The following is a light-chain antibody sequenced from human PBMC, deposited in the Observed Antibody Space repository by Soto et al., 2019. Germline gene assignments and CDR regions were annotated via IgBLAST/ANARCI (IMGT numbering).Light chain of an antibody. V-gene: IGLV2-14*01. CDR2: AVS. J-gene: IGLJ2*01. CDR3: SSYTSSSTLGV. CDR1: SSDVGGYNY. Sequence: QSALTQPASVSGSPGQSITISCTGTSSDVGGYNYVSWYQQHPGKAPKLMIYAVSNRPSGVSNRFSGSKSGNTASLTISGLQAEDEADYCCSSYTSSSTLGVFGGGTKLTVL.